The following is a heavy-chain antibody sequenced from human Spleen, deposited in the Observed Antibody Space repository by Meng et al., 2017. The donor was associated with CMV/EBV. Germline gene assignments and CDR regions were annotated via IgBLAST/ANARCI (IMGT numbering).Heavy chain of an antibody. CDR1: GFSFNGYS. Sequence: GESLKISCAASGFSFNGYSMNWVRQAPGKGLEWVSYISSSASTIKYADSVKGRFTISRDNAKNSLHLQMNSLRPEDTAVYYCARSYDFWSATFDYWGQGMLVTVSS. CDR2: ISSSASTI. D-gene: IGHD3-3*01. V-gene: IGHV3-48*04. J-gene: IGHJ4*02. CDR3: ARSYDFWSATFDY.